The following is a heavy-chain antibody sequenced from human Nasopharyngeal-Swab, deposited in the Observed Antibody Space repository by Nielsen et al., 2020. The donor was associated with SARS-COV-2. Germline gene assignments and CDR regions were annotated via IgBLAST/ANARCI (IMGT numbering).Heavy chain of an antibody. V-gene: IGHV3-53*01. CDR1: GLSVSSNY. D-gene: IGHD5-24*01. J-gene: IGHJ4*02. CDR3: ARVLDGYNGFDY. Sequence: GESLKISCAASGLSVSSNYMSWVRQAPGKGLEWVSIIYPGGSTYYADSVKGRFTISRDSSWNTLYLQMNNLTAEDTAVYYCARVLDGYNGFDYWGQGTLVTVSS. CDR2: IYPGGST.